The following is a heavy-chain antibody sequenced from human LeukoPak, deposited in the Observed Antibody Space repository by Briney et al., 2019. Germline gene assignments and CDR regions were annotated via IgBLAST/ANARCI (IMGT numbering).Heavy chain of an antibody. J-gene: IGHJ6*02. CDR3: ARDDIVVVPAARVRDYYGMDV. D-gene: IGHD2-2*01. V-gene: IGHV3-7*01. CDR2: IKQDGSEK. Sequence: GGSLRLSCAASGFTFSSYWMSWVRQAPGKGLEWVANIKQDGSEKYYVDSVKGRFTISRDNAKNSLYLQMNSLRAEDTAVYYCARDDIVVVPAARVRDYYGMDVWGQGTTVTVSS. CDR1: GFTFSSYW.